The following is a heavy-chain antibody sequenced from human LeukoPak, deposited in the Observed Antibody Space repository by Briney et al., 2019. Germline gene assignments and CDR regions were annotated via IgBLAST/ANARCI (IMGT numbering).Heavy chain of an antibody. Sequence: SQTLSLTCTVSSGPIASGTFYWNWIRQPAGEGLEWIGRIYTSGKSNYNPSLEGRVTMSVDTTKNQFSLKLNFVTAADTAVYYCARGHDYGDYWFDPWGQGTLVTVSS. D-gene: IGHD4-17*01. V-gene: IGHV4-61*02. J-gene: IGHJ5*02. CDR3: ARGHDYGDYWFDP. CDR1: SGPIASGTFY. CDR2: IYTSGKS.